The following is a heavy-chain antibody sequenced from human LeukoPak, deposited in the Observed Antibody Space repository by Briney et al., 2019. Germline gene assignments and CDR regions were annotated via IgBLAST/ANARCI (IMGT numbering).Heavy chain of an antibody. J-gene: IGHJ6*02. D-gene: IGHD3-3*01. CDR1: GFIFSDSA. Sequence: GGSLRLSCAASGFIFSDSAIHWVRQASGKGLQWVGRIRSKANGYATAYGGSVKGRFIISRDDPKNTAYLQMNSLETEDTAVYYCTRLRGVKTEGVYYYYGMDVWGQGTTVTVSS. CDR2: IRSKANGYAT. CDR3: TRLRGVKTEGVYYYYGMDV. V-gene: IGHV3-73*01.